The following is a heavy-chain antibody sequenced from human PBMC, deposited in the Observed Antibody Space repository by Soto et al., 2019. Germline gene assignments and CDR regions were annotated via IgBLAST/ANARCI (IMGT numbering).Heavy chain of an antibody. Sequence: QVQLVQSGADMKKPGSSVKVSCQSSGGTFNTYAMNWVRQAPGQGPEWMGDISPMFGAANYAPKFQGRVTITADESTGTSYMQLSNLTSEDTALYFCAREVQVHTPAFVYWGQGTLVTVSS. CDR2: ISPMFGAA. J-gene: IGHJ4*02. CDR3: AREVQVHTPAFVY. V-gene: IGHV1-69*19. D-gene: IGHD3-10*01. CDR1: GGTFNTYA.